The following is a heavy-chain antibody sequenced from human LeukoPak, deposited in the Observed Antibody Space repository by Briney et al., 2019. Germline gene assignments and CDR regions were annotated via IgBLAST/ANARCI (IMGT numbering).Heavy chain of an antibody. J-gene: IGHJ6*03. D-gene: IGHD3-9*01. V-gene: IGHV1-18*01. CDR2: SSAYNGNT. Sequence: GASVKVSCKSSDYTFTSYGISWVRQAPGQGLEWRGWSSAYNGNTNYAQKLQGRVTITTDTSTSTAYMELRSLRSDDTAVYYCARDRRLRYFDWPTYYYSYMDVWGKGTTVTISS. CDR3: ARDRRLRYFDWPTYYYSYMDV. CDR1: DYTFTSYG.